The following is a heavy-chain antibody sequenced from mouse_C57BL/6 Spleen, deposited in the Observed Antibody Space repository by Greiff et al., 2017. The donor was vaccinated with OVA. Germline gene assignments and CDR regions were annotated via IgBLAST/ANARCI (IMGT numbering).Heavy chain of an antibody. Sequence: VKLMESGAELVRPGTSVKVSCKASGYAFTNYLIEWVKQRPGQGLEWIGVINPGSGGTNYNEKFKGKATLTADKSSSTAYMQLSSLTSEDSAVYFCARGGGTFAYWGQGTLVTVSA. J-gene: IGHJ3*01. CDR1: GYAFTNYL. V-gene: IGHV1-54*01. CDR2: INPGSGGT. D-gene: IGHD3-3*01. CDR3: ARGGGTFAY.